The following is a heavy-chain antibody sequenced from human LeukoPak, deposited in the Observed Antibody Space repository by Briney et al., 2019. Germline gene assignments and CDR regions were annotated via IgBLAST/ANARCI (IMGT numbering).Heavy chain of an antibody. V-gene: IGHV3-11*01. Sequence: PGGSLRLSCAASGFTFSDYYMSWIRQAPGKGLEWVSYISSSGSTIYYADSVKGRFTISRDNAKNSLYLQMNSLRAEDTAVYYCARYYDFWSGYAYYFDYWGQGTLVTVSS. CDR2: ISSSGSTI. CDR3: ARYYDFWSGYAYYFDY. D-gene: IGHD3-3*01. J-gene: IGHJ4*02. CDR1: GFTFSDYY.